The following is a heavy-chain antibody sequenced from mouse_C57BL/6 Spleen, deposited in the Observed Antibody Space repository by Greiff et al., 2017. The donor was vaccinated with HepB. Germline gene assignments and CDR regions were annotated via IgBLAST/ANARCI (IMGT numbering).Heavy chain of an antibody. CDR2: IFPGSGST. Sequence: VQLQQSGPELVKPGASVKISCKASGYTFTDYYINWVKQRPGQGLEWIGWIFPGSGSTYYNEKFKGKATLTVDQSSSTAYMLLSSLTSEDSAVYFCARSNYYGSSYVYAMDYWGQGTSVTVSS. V-gene: IGHV1-75*01. D-gene: IGHD1-1*01. J-gene: IGHJ4*01. CDR3: ARSNYYGSSYVYAMDY. CDR1: GYTFTDYY.